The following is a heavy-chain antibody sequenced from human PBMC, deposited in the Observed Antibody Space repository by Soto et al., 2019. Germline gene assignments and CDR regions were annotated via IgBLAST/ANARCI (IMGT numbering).Heavy chain of an antibody. V-gene: IGHV4-30-2*01. Sequence: QLHLQESGSGLVRPSQTLTLTCAVSGASISSGDYSWTWIRQPPGRGLEWIGYIYHSGNTYYNASLQITVTISVVRSKNPFYLDLNHVAAAATAVYSCASFGHSGGYFPSYFDSWGQGTLVTVSS. CDR1: GASISSGDYS. D-gene: IGHD3-22*01. CDR3: ASFGHSGGYFPSYFDS. J-gene: IGHJ4*02. CDR2: IYHSGNT.